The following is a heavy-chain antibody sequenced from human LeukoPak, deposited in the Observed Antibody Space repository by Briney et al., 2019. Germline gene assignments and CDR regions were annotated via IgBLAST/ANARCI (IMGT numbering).Heavy chain of an antibody. V-gene: IGHV4-59*01. CDR1: GGSISSYY. CDR3: ARAPSEVFLKLPGACDY. CDR2: IYYSGST. D-gene: IGHD3-3*01. J-gene: IGHJ4*02. Sequence: SETLSLTCTVSGGSISSYYWSWIRRPPGKGLEWIGYIYYSGSTNYNPSLKSRVTISVDTSKNQFSLKLSSVTAADTAVYYCARAPSEVFLKLPGACDYWGQGTLATVSS.